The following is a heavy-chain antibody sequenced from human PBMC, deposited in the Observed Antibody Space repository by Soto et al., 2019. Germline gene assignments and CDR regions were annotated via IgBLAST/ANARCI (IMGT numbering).Heavy chain of an antibody. J-gene: IGHJ5*02. D-gene: IGHD3-10*01. Sequence: GGSLRLSCAASGFTFSSFAMTWVSKAPGKGLLWVSIVSGRGDFTYYADSWKGRFTLSRDNSNNTLYLQMSSLRAEDTAIYYCAKTQGFIRDNWFDPWGQGALVAASS. CDR2: VSGRGDFT. V-gene: IGHV3-23*01. CDR1: GFTFSSFA. CDR3: AKTQGFIRDNWFDP.